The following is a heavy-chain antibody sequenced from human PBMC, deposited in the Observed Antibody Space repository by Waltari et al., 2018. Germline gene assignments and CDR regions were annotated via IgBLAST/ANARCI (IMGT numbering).Heavy chain of an antibody. CDR3: ARVEMATHRYAFDI. V-gene: IGHV1-69*01. CDR2: IIPIFGTA. Sequence: QVQLVQSGAEVKKPGSSVKVSCKASGGPFSSYAISWVRQAPGQGLEWMGGIIPIFGTANYAQKFQGRVTITADESTSTAYMELSSLRSEDTAVYYCARVEMATHRYAFDIWGQGTMVTVSS. D-gene: IGHD5-12*01. CDR1: GGPFSSYA. J-gene: IGHJ3*02.